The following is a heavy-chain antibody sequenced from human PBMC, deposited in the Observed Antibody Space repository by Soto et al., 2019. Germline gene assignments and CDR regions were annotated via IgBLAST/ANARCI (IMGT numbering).Heavy chain of an antibody. CDR1: GFTFSSYG. D-gene: IGHD6-6*01. V-gene: IGHV3-30*18. J-gene: IGHJ6*02. Sequence: GGSLRLSCAASGFTFSSYGMHWVRQAPGKGLEWVAVISYDGSNKYYADSVKGRFTISRDNSKNTLYLQMNSLRAEDTAVYYCAKDQQLVLDGMDVWGQGTTVTVSS. CDR3: AKDQQLVLDGMDV. CDR2: ISYDGSNK.